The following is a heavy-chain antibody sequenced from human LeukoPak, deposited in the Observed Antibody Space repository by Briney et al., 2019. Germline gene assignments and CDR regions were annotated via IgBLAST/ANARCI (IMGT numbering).Heavy chain of an antibody. CDR3: ATDCIRAATKAIDY. CDR1: GFIFSTYS. CDR2: ISSSSSYI. D-gene: IGHD3-10*01. J-gene: IGHJ4*02. Sequence: GGSLRLSCAASGFIFSTYSMNWVRQAPGKGLEWVSSISSSSSYIYYADSVKGRFTISRDYAKNSLYLQMNSLRAEDTAVYYCATDCIRAATKAIDYWGQGTLVTVSS. V-gene: IGHV3-21*01.